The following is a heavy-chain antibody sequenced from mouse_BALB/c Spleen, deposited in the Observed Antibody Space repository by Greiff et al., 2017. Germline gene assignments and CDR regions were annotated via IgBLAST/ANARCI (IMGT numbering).Heavy chain of an antibody. D-gene: IGHD1-2*01. J-gene: IGHJ2*01. CDR1: GFTFSSYG. V-gene: IGHV5-6*01. Sequence: EVQGVESGGDLVKPGGSLKLSCAASGFTFSSYGMSWVRQTPDKRLEWVATISSGGSNTYYPDSVKGRFTISRDNAKNTLYLQMSSLKSEDTAMYYCALTTADYWGQGTTLTVSS. CDR2: ISSGGSNT. CDR3: ALTTADY.